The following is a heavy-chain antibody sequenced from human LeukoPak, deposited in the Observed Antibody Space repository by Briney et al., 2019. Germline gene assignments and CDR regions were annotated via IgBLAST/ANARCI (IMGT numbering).Heavy chain of an antibody. Sequence: ASVKVSCKASGYSFTSYGISWVRQAPGQGLEWMGWISAYNGNTNYAQKLQGRVTMTTDTFTSTAYMELRSLRSDDTAVYYCASDRYYYDSSGYYPDFDYWGQGTLVTVSS. D-gene: IGHD3-22*01. CDR3: ASDRYYYDSSGYYPDFDY. CDR1: GYSFTSYG. CDR2: ISAYNGNT. V-gene: IGHV1-18*01. J-gene: IGHJ4*02.